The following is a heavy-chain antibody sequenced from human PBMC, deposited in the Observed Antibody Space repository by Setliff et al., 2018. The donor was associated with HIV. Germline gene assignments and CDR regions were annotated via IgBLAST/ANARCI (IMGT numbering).Heavy chain of an antibody. CDR1: GYSFINYG. CDR2: ISAYTGHT. D-gene: IGHD3-9*01. V-gene: IGHV1-18*01. Sequence: ASVKVSCKASGYSFINYGISWVRQAPGQGLEWMGWISAYTGHTDYASRLLGRATLTTDTSMSTAYMELRSLSSDDTAVYFCARARLQGIVTAVGPRDNCLDPWGQGTRVTVSS. J-gene: IGHJ5*02. CDR3: ARARLQGIVTAVGPRDNCLDP.